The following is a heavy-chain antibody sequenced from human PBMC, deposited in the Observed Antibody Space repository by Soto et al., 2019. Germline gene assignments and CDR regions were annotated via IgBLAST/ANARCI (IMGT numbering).Heavy chain of an antibody. CDR3: ARAIVTPGTYYIDV. D-gene: IGHD4-4*01. J-gene: IGHJ6*03. V-gene: IGHV3-66*01. CDR2: IYAAGHT. CDR1: GFTVGTNY. Sequence: EVRLVESGGGLVQPGESLRLSCEASGFTVGTNYISWVRQSPGKGLEWVSVIYAAGHTYYPDSVKGRFTISRDKSLNTVSLHMSSLRVDDTAVYHCARAIVTPGTYYIDVWGKGTTVTVSS.